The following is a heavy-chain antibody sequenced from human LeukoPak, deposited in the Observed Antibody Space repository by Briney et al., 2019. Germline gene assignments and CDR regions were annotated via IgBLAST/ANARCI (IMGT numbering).Heavy chain of an antibody. J-gene: IGHJ6*02. CDR1: GFTFSSYG. Sequence: PGGSLRLSCAASGFTFSSYGMHWVRQAPGKGLEWVAVISYDGSNKYYADSVKGRFTISRDNSKNTLYLQMNSLRAEDTAVYYCAREDSVIVPAPRPYCYYGIDVWGQGTTVTVSS. CDR2: ISYDGSNK. V-gene: IGHV3-30*03. D-gene: IGHD2-2*01. CDR3: AREDSVIVPAPRPYCYYGIDV.